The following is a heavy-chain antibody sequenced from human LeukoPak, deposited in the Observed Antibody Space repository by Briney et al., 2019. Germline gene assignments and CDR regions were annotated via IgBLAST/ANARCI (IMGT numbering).Heavy chain of an antibody. Sequence: GGSLRLSCAASGFTFSDYYMTWIRQAPGKGLEWVSYISGSGISIFYADSVKGRFTISRDNSKNTLYLQMNSLRAEDTAVYYCAKVKPPLVGASRGGAFDIWGQGTMVTVSS. CDR1: GFTFSDYY. V-gene: IGHV3-11*01. CDR3: AKVKPPLVGASRGGAFDI. J-gene: IGHJ3*02. CDR2: ISGSGISI. D-gene: IGHD1-26*01.